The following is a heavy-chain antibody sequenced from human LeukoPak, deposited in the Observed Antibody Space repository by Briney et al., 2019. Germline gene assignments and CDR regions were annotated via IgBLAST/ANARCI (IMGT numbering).Heavy chain of an antibody. CDR3: ARRRVDGSGSYYNWFDP. CDR1: GFTFGNEA. D-gene: IGHD3-10*01. CDR2: ISAGGGTT. Sequence: GSLRLSCAASGFTFGNEAMSWVRQAPERGLEWVSSISAGGGTTYYADSVKGRFTISRDNAGNTLYLQMNSLRAEDTAVYYCARRRVDGSGSYYNWFDPWGQGTLVTVSS. J-gene: IGHJ5*02. V-gene: IGHV3-23*01.